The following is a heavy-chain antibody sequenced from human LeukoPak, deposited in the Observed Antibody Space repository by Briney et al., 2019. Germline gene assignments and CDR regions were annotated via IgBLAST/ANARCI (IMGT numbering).Heavy chain of an antibody. CDR2: ISGSGGST. D-gene: IGHD2-21*01. CDR1: GFTFSSYA. J-gene: IGHJ4*02. CDR3: AKDPHVVVIAIAKDFDY. Sequence: PGGSLRLSCAASGFTFSSYAMSWVRQAPGKGLEWVSAISGSGGSTYYADSVKGRFTISRDNSKNTLYLQMNSLRAEDTAVYYCAKDPHVVVIAIAKDFDYWGQGTLVTVSS. V-gene: IGHV3-23*01.